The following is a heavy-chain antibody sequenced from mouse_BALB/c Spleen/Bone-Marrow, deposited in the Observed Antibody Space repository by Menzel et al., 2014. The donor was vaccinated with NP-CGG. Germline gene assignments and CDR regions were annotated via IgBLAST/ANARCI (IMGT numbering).Heavy chain of an antibody. Sequence: VQLQQSGPGLVAPSQSLSITCTVSGFSLTSYGVHWVRQPPGKGLEWLGVIXAGGSTNYNSALMSRLSISKDKSKSQVFLKMNSLQTDDTAMYYCARGYGNLAMDYWGQGTSVTVSS. D-gene: IGHD2-1*01. J-gene: IGHJ4*01. CDR3: ARGYGNLAMDY. CDR2: IXAGGST. V-gene: IGHV2-9*02. CDR1: GFSLTSYG.